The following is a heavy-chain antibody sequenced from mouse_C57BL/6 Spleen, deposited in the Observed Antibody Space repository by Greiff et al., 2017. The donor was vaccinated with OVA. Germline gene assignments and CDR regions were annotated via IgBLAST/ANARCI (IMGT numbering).Heavy chain of an antibody. Sequence: EVKLQESGGGLVKPGGSLKLSCAASGFTFSDYGMHWVRQAPEKGLEWVAYISSGSSTIYYADTVKGRFTISRDNAKNTLFLQMTSLRSEDTAMYYCARYDYDGGGAMDYWGQGTSVTVSS. J-gene: IGHJ4*01. CDR1: GFTFSDYG. CDR2: ISSGSSTI. V-gene: IGHV5-17*01. CDR3: ARYDYDGGGAMDY. D-gene: IGHD2-4*01.